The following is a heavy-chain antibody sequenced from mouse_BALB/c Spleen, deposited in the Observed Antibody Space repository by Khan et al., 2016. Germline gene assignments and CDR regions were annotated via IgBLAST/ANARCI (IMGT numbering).Heavy chain of an antibody. V-gene: IGHV5-6-3*01. CDR2: INSNGGST. CDR3: ARGGYGYHSLDY. J-gene: IGHJ2*01. Sequence: EVELVESGGGLVQPGGSLKLSCAASGFTFSSYGMSWVRQTPDKRLELVATINSNGGSTYYPDSVKGRFTISRDNAKNTLYLQMSSWKSEETAMYYCARGGYGYHSLDYWGQGTTLTVSS. CDR1: GFTFSSYG. D-gene: IGHD1-2*01.